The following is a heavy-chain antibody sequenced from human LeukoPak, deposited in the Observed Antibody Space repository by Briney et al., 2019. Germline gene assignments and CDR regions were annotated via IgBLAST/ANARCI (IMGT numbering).Heavy chain of an antibody. J-gene: IGHJ5*02. CDR1: GFTFSSYA. CDR3: ARDLGGSGSYGWFDP. Sequence: PGGSLRLSCAASGFTFSSYAMHWVRQAPGKGLEWVAVISYDGSNKYYADSVKGRFTISRDNSKNTLYLQMNSLRAEETAVYYCARDLGGSGSYGWFDPWGQGTLVTVSS. D-gene: IGHD3-10*01. V-gene: IGHV3-30-3*01. CDR2: ISYDGSNK.